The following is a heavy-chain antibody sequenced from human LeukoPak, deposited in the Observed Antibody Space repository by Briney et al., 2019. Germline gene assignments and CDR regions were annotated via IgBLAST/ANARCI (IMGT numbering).Heavy chain of an antibody. Sequence: ASLKVSCKASGYTFTSYGISWVRQAPGQALDWMGWISAYNGNTNYAQKLQGRVTMTTDTSTSTAYMELRSLRSDDTVVFHGARGIRDFDWSPSYYYMDVWGKGTTVTISS. D-gene: IGHD3-9*01. CDR1: GYTFTSYG. CDR2: ISAYNGNT. V-gene: IGHV1-18*01. J-gene: IGHJ6*03. CDR3: ARGIRDFDWSPSYYYMDV.